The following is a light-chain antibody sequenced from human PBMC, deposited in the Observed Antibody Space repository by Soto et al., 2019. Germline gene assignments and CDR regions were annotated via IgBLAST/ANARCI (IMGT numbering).Light chain of an antibody. CDR2: PAS. CDR3: QKYNSAPYT. Sequence: DIQMTQSPSSLSESVGDRVTITCRASQGISNYLAWYQQKPGKVPKLLIYPASTLQSGVPSRFSGSGSGTDFTLTISSLQPQDVANYYCQKYNSAPYTFGQGTKLEIK. V-gene: IGKV1-27*01. J-gene: IGKJ2*01. CDR1: QGISNY.